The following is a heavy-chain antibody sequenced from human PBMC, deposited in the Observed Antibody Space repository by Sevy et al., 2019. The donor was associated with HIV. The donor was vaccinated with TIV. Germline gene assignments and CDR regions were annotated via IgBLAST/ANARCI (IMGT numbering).Heavy chain of an antibody. J-gene: IGHJ4*02. CDR2: IHSDDTT. CDR3: ARGKSGYGYALNY. Sequence: GGSLRLSCAASGFTVNSNYMTWVRQAPGKGLEGVSVIHSDDTTYHADSVKDRFTISRDNFKNTLYLNMSSLRADDTAVYYCARGKSGYGYALNYWGPGTLVTVSS. D-gene: IGHD5-18*01. CDR1: GFTVNSNY. V-gene: IGHV3-66*01.